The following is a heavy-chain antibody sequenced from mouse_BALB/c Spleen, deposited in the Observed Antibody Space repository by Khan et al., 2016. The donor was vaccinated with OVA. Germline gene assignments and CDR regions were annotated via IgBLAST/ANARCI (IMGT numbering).Heavy chain of an antibody. Sequence: VQLKESGPELMKPGASVKISCKASGYSFTTYYIHWVIQSHGKSLEWIGFIDPFSGGTTYNQKFKGKATLTADKSSSTAYLHLSNLTSADSAVSYCTRHGYVAWFTYGGEGSLGT. CDR1: GYSFTTYY. CDR3: TRHGYVAWFTY. J-gene: IGHJ3*01. D-gene: IGHD2-2*01. V-gene: IGHV1S135*01. CDR2: IDPFSGGT.